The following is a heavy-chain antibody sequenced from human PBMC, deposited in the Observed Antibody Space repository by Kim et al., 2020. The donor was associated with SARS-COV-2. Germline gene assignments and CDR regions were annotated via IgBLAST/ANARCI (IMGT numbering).Heavy chain of an antibody. CDR1: GGSISSSSYY. CDR2: IYYSGST. J-gene: IGHJ1*01. V-gene: IGHV4-39*01. Sequence: SETLSLTCTVSGGSISSSSYYWGWIRQPPGKGLEWIGSIYYSGSTYYNPSLKSRVTISVDTSKNQFSLKLSSVTAAGTAVYYCARGTRVRHRVGEYFQHWGQGTLVTVSS. D-gene: IGHD1-7*01. CDR3: ARGTRVRHRVGEYFQH.